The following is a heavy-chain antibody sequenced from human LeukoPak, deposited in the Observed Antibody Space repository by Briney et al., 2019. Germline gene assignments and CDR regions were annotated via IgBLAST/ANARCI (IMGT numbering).Heavy chain of an antibody. CDR1: GGTFSSYA. CDR2: IIPIFGTA. CDR3: ARDRTGIAVAGTDFDY. J-gene: IGHJ4*02. Sequence: SVKVSCKASGGTFSSYAISWVRQAPGQGPEWMGGIIPIFGTANYAQKFQGRVTITADESTSTAYMELSSLRSEDTAVYYCARDRTGIAVAGTDFDYWGQGTLVTVSS. V-gene: IGHV1-69*13. D-gene: IGHD6-19*01.